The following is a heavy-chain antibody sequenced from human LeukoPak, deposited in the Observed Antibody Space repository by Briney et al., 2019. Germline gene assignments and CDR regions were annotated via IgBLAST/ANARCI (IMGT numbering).Heavy chain of an antibody. CDR2: MNPNSGNT. J-gene: IGHJ6*02. Sequence: ASVKVSCKASGYTFTSYDINWVRQATGQGLEWMGWMNPNSGNTGYAQKFQGRVTMTRNTSISTAYMELSSLRSEDTAVYYCARVGRYSYGYYYYYYGMDVWGQGTTVTVSS. D-gene: IGHD5-18*01. CDR3: ARVGRYSYGYYYYYYGMDV. V-gene: IGHV1-8*01. CDR1: GYTFTSYD.